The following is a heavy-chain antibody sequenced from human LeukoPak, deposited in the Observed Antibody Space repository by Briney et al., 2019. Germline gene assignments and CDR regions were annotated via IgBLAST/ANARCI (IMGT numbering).Heavy chain of an antibody. Sequence: PGRSLRLSCAASGFTFSSYGMHWVRQAPGKGLEWVAVIWYDGSNKYYADSVKGRFTISRDNSKNTLYLQMNSLRAEDTAVYYCARGSLGTTVVTPVFGVVYWGQGALVTVSS. CDR3: ARGSLGTTVVTPVFGVVY. V-gene: IGHV3-33*01. CDR2: IWYDGSNK. J-gene: IGHJ4*02. CDR1: GFTFSSYG. D-gene: IGHD4-23*01.